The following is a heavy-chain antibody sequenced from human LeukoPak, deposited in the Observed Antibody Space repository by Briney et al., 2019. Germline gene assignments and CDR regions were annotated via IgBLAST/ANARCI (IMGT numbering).Heavy chain of an antibody. CDR1: GGSISSYY. Sequence: SETLSLTCTVSGGSISSYYWSWIRQPPGKGLEWIGYTFNSGSTHYYNPSLKSRVTMSVDTSKNQFSLKLTSVTAADTAVYYCARAGRYCSGGSCQTGAFDIWGQGTMVTVSS. V-gene: IGHV4-59*01. J-gene: IGHJ3*02. D-gene: IGHD2-15*01. CDR3: ARAGRYCSGGSCQTGAFDI. CDR2: TFNSGSTH.